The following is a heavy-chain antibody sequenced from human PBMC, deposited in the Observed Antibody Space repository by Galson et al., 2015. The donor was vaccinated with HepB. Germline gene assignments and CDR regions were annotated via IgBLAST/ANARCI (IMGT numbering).Heavy chain of an antibody. Sequence: SLRLSCAASGFTFSSYAMHWVRQAPGKGLEWVAVISYDGSNKYYADSVKGRFTISRDNSKNTLYLQMNSLRAEDTAVYYCARNGWWHDYYYYGMDVWGQGTTVTVSS. D-gene: IGHD2-15*01. CDR3: ARNGWWHDYYYYGMDV. V-gene: IGHV3-30-3*01. CDR2: ISYDGSNK. CDR1: GFTFSSYA. J-gene: IGHJ6*02.